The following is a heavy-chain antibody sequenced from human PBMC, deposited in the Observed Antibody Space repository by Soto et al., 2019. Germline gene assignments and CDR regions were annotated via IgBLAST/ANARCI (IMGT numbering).Heavy chain of an antibody. V-gene: IGHV1-69*13. D-gene: IGHD3-22*01. CDR1: GGTFSSDG. CDR3: ARGRDTYYYDSSGYSGWYFDL. J-gene: IGHJ2*01. CDR2: ITPTFRAT. Sequence: ASVKVSCKASGGTFSSDGISWVRQAPGQGLEWMGGITPTFRATKYAQKFQGRVTITADESTSTAYMELSSLRSEDTAVYYCARGRDTYYYDSSGYSGWYFDLWGRGTLVTVSS.